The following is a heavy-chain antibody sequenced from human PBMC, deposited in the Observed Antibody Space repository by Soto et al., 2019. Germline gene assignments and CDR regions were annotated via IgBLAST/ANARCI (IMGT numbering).Heavy chain of an antibody. CDR1: GGTFSSYA. CDR2: IIPIFGTA. Sequence: SVKVSCKASGGTFSSYAISWVRQAPGQGLEWMGGIIPIFGTANYAQKFQGRVTITADESTSTAYMELSSLRSEDTAVYYCARDGYYDILTGYYSPPDWFDPWG. D-gene: IGHD3-9*01. J-gene: IGHJ5*02. V-gene: IGHV1-69*13. CDR3: ARDGYYDILTGYYSPPDWFDP.